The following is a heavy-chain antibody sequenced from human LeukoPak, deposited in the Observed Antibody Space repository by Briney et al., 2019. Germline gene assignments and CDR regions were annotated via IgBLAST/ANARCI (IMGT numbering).Heavy chain of an antibody. CDR2: IKQDGSEK. J-gene: IGHJ4*02. D-gene: IGHD6-13*01. CDR1: GFTFSSYW. V-gene: IGHV3-7*04. CDR3: AREGIAAAGDY. Sequence: GGSLRLSCAASGFTFSSYWMSWVRQAPGKGLEWVANIKQDGSEKNYVDSVKGRFTISRDNAKNSLYLQMNSLIAEDTAVYYCAREGIAAAGDYWGQGTLVTVSS.